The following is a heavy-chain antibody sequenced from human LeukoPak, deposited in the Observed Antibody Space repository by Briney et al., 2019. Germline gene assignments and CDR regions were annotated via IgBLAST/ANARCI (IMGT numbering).Heavy chain of an antibody. Sequence: GGSLRLSCAASGFTFSNYWMSWVRQAPGKGLEWVANIKDDGSGKYYVDSLKGRFTISRDNAKNSLYLQMNSLRAEDTAVYYCARVGYSSSWPPSDYWGQGALVTVSS. D-gene: IGHD6-13*01. CDR3: ARVGYSSSWPPSDY. CDR1: GFTFSNYW. V-gene: IGHV3-7*01. CDR2: IKDDGSGK. J-gene: IGHJ4*02.